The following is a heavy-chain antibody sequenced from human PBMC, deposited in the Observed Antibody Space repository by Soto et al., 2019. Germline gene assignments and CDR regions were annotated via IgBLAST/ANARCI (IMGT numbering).Heavy chain of an antibody. CDR1: GYSFTSYW. CDR2: IYPGDSDT. D-gene: IGHD6-19*01. Sequence: PGESLKISCKGSGYSFTSYWIGWVRQMPGKGLEWMGIIYPGDSDTRYSPSFQGQVTISADKSISTAYLQWSSLKASDTAMYYCARRIAVAGTPRAWYFDLWGRGTLVTVSS. J-gene: IGHJ2*01. V-gene: IGHV5-51*01. CDR3: ARRIAVAGTPRAWYFDL.